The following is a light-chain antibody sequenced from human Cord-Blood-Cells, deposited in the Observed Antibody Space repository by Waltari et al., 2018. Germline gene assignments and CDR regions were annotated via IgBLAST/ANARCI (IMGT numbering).Light chain of an antibody. J-gene: IGKJ2*01. CDR2: GAS. Sequence: EIVMTQSPATLSVYTGERATFSCRASQIVSSNLAWYQQKPGQAPRLLIYGASTRATGIPARFSGSGSGTEFTLTISSLQSEDFAVYYCQQYNNWPPVYTFGQGTKLEIK. CDR3: QQYNNWPPVYT. V-gene: IGKV3-15*01. CDR1: QIVSSN.